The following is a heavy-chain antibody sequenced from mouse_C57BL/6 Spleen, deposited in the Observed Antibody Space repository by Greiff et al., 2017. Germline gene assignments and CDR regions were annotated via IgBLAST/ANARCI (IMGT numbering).Heavy chain of an antibody. CDR3: TTEDLLLRPSFDY. D-gene: IGHD1-1*01. Sequence: VQLQQSGAELVRPGASVKLSCTASGFNIKDYYMHWVKQRPEQGLEWIGRIDPEDGDTEYAPKFQGKATMTADTSSNTAYLQLSSLTSEDTAVYYCTTEDLLLRPSFDYWGQGTTLTVSS. J-gene: IGHJ2*01. V-gene: IGHV14-1*01. CDR1: GFNIKDYY. CDR2: IDPEDGDT.